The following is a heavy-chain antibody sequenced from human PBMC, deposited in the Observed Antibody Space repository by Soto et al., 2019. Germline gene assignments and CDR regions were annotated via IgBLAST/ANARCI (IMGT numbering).Heavy chain of an antibody. D-gene: IGHD1-26*01. CDR3: ARECQKGATFYYYGMDV. Sequence: SETLSLTCTVSGGSVSSGSYYWSWIRQPPGKGLEWIGYIYYSGSTNYNPSLKSRVTISVDTSKNQFSLKLSSVTAADTAVYYCARECQKGATFYYYGMDVWGKGTTVTVYS. CDR1: GGSVSSGSYY. CDR2: IYYSGST. J-gene: IGHJ6*04. V-gene: IGHV4-61*01.